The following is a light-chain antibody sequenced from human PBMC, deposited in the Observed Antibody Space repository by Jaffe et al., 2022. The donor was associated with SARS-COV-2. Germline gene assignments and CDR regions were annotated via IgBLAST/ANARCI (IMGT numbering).Light chain of an antibody. Sequence: DIQMTQSPSTLSASVGDRVTITCRASQSISSWLAWYQQKPGKAPKLLIYKASTLESGVPSRFSGSGSGTEFTLTISSLQPDDFATYYCQQYNSYPYTFGQGTKLEIK. J-gene: IGKJ2*01. CDR1: QSISSW. CDR2: KAS. CDR3: QQYNSYPYT. V-gene: IGKV1-5*03.